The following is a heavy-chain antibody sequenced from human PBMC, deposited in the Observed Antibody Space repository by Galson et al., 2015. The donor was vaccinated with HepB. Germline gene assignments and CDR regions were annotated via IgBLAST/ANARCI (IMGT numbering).Heavy chain of an antibody. V-gene: IGHV1-2*02. Sequence: SVKVSCKASGSTFTGYYMHWVRQAPGQGLEWMGWINPNSGGTNYAQKFQGRVTMTRDTSISTAYMELSRLRSDDTAVYYCARVPIVGATPLDYWGQGTLVTVSS. CDR3: ARVPIVGATPLDY. D-gene: IGHD1-26*01. CDR2: INPNSGGT. CDR1: GSTFTGYY. J-gene: IGHJ4*02.